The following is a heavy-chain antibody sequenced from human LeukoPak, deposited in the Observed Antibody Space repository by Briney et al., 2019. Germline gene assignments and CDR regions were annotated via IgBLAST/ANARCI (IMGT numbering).Heavy chain of an antibody. CDR3: ARGDILTGYSTWDY. Sequence: ASVKVSCKISGFGLSVLSIHWMRQAPGKGLEWVGGIRPETGEPIFAQKFRGRVTITEDTFTDTGYLELRGLTSEDTAVYYCARGDILTGYSTWDYWGQGTLVTVSS. CDR2: IRPETGEP. CDR1: GFGLSVLS. J-gene: IGHJ4*02. V-gene: IGHV1-24*01. D-gene: IGHD3-9*01.